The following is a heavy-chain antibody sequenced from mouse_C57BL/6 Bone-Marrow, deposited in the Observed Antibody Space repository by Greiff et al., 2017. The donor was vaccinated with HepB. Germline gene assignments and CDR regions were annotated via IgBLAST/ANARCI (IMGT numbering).Heavy chain of an antibody. CDR3: SIARPSGCFYYAMDY. D-gene: IGHD3-2*02. Sequence: QVQLQQPGAELVKPGASVKVSCKASGYTFTSYWMHWVKQRPGQGLEWIGRIHPTDSDTNYNQKFKGKATLTVDTSSSTAYMQLSSLTSEDSAVYYCSIARPSGCFYYAMDYWGQGTSVTVSS. J-gene: IGHJ4*01. CDR2: IHPTDSDT. CDR1: GYTFTSYW. V-gene: IGHV1-74*01.